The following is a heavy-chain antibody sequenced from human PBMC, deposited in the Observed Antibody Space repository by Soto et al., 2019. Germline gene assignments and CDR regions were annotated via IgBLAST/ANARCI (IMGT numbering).Heavy chain of an antibody. D-gene: IGHD2-2*01. Sequence: QVQLVESGGGVVQPGRSLRLSCAASGFTFSSYGMHWVRPAPGKGLEWVAVIWYDGSNKYYADSVKGRFTISRDNSKNTLYLQMNSLRAEDTAVYYCARDCSSTSCRQAIDYWGQGTLVTVSS. J-gene: IGHJ4*02. CDR3: ARDCSSTSCRQAIDY. V-gene: IGHV3-33*01. CDR2: IWYDGSNK. CDR1: GFTFSSYG.